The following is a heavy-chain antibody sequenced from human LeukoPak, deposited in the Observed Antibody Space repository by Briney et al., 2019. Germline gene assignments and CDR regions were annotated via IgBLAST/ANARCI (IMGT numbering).Heavy chain of an antibody. D-gene: IGHD3-22*01. CDR2: IIPILGIA. V-gene: IGHV1-69*04. J-gene: IGHJ4*02. CDR1: GGTFSSYA. Sequence: GASVKVSCKASGGTFSSYAISWVRQAPGQGLEWMARIIPILGIANYAQKFQGRVTITADKSTSTAYMELSSLRSEDTAVYYCARVHGSSGYYYDYWGQGTLVTVSS. CDR3: ARVHGSSGYYYDY.